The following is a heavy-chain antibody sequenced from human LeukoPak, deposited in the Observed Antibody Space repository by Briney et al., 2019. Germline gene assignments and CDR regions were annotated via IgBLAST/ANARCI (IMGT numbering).Heavy chain of an antibody. D-gene: IGHD5-18*01. V-gene: IGHV4-59*01. CDR1: GGSISSYY. CDR2: IYYTGAT. Sequence: PSETLSLTCTVSGGSISSYYWSWIRLPPGKGLEWIGYIYYTGATYYNPSLKSRVTMSLDTSKNQFSLKLSSVTAADAAVYYCARAGYSYGTGYYFDYWGQGALVTASS. CDR3: ARAGYSYGTGYYFDY. J-gene: IGHJ4*02.